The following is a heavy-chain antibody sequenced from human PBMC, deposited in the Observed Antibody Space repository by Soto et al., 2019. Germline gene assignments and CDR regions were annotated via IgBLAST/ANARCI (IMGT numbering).Heavy chain of an antibody. V-gene: IGHV1-69*01. Sequence: QVQLVQSGAEVKKPGSSVKVSCKASGGTFSSYAISWVRQAPGQGLEWMGGIIPIFGTANYAQKFQGRVTITADESTSTAYMELSSLRSEDTAVYYCASEPYGDCGRGSIQPGGVFDYWGQGTLVSVPS. CDR2: IIPIFGTA. CDR3: ASEPYGDCGRGSIQPGGVFDY. D-gene: IGHD4-17*01. J-gene: IGHJ4*02. CDR1: GGTFSSYA.